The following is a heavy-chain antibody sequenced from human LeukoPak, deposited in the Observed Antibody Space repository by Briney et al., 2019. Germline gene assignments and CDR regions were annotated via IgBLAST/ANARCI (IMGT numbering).Heavy chain of an antibody. CDR3: ARGARWGYFFDF. CDR1: AFTFSSYG. CDR2: NRYDGSNK. V-gene: IGHV3-30*02. Sequence: PGGSLRLSCAASAFTFSSYGMHWCRQAPGKGLEWVAFNRYDGSNKYYADSVKGRFTISRDNSKNTLYLQMNSLRADDTAVYYCARGARWGYFFDFWGQGTLVTVSS. D-gene: IGHD4-23*01. J-gene: IGHJ4*02.